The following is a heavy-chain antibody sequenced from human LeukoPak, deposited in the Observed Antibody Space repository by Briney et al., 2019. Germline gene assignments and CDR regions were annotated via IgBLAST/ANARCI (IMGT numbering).Heavy chain of an antibody. CDR3: ARDHRRYSSGWYYFDY. Sequence: GGSLRLSCAASGFTFSSYAMHWVRQAPGKGLEWVAVISYDGSNKYYADSVKGRFTISRDNSKNTLYLQMNSLRAEDTAVYYCARDHRRYSSGWYYFDYWGRGTLVTVSS. CDR1: GFTFSSYA. D-gene: IGHD6-19*01. V-gene: IGHV3-30-3*01. J-gene: IGHJ4*02. CDR2: ISYDGSNK.